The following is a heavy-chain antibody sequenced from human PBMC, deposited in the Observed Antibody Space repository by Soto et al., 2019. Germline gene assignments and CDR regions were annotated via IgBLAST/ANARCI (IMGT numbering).Heavy chain of an antibody. CDR3: ARAVAVPADFDY. J-gene: IGHJ4*02. V-gene: IGHV1-3*05. Sequence: QVQLVQSGAEEKKPGASVKVSCKASGYTFTVYAIHRVRQAPGQRLEWMGWINAGNGHTKYSQKFQGRVTITRDTSASTAYMELSSLRSEDTALYYCARAVAVPADFDYWGQGTLVTVSS. CDR1: GYTFTVYA. CDR2: INAGNGHT. D-gene: IGHD6-19*01.